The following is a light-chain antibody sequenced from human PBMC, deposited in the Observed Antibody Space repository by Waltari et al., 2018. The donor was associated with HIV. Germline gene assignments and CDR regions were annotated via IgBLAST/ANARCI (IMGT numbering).Light chain of an antibody. Sequence: QAGLTQPPSVSKDLRQTATPTCTGDSNNVGGKGAAWLQQNQGHPPKLLFHSSNNRPSGISGRFSASRPGNPASLTITVPQREGEAEYSRSAWDGSLVVRLFGGGTKLTVL. V-gene: IGLV10-54*04. CDR2: SSN. CDR3: SAWDGSLVVRL. CDR1: SNNVGGKG. J-gene: IGLJ3*02.